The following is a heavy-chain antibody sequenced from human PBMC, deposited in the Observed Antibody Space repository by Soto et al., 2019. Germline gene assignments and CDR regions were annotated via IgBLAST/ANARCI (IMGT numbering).Heavy chain of an antibody. CDR3: ARWLERTSYYYYGMDV. Sequence: PGGSLRLSCAASGFTFSSYAMHWVRQAPGKGLEWVAVISYDGSNKYYADSVKGRFTISRDNSKNTLYLQMNSLRAEDTAVYYCARWLERTSYYYYGMDVWGQGTTVTVSS. J-gene: IGHJ6*02. CDR2: ISYDGSNK. D-gene: IGHD1-1*01. CDR1: GFTFSSYA. V-gene: IGHV3-30-3*01.